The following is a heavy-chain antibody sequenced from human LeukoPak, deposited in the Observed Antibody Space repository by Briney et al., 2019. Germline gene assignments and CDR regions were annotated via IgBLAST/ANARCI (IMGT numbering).Heavy chain of an antibody. D-gene: IGHD2-2*01. CDR2: INTNGANT. CDR1: GFTFKSYA. V-gene: IGHV3-64*05. CDR3: AKTASHIVVVPAASPGLTDYYYYGMDV. Sequence: PGGSLRLSCSASGFTFKSYAMHWVRQAPGKGLEYVSSINTNGANTYYADSAKGRFTISRDNSRNTVYVQMNSLTPEDTAVYYCAKTASHIVVVPAASPGLTDYYYYGMDVWGQGTTVTVSS. J-gene: IGHJ6*02.